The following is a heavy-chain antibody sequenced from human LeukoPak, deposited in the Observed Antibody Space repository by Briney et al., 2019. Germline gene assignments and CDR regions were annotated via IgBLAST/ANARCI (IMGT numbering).Heavy chain of an antibody. V-gene: IGHV3-9*01. CDR2: ISWSGTTT. Sequence: PGGSLRLSCVVSGCRFDDYGMHWVRQAPGKGLEWVSGISWSGTTTGYADSVKGRFTISRDSAKNSLYLQMDSLRVEDTGLYYCAKDESTGGFAPGYFYGMGVWGQGTTVTVSS. D-gene: IGHD3-16*01. CDR3: AKDESTGGFAPGYFYGMGV. CDR1: GCRFDDYG. J-gene: IGHJ6*02.